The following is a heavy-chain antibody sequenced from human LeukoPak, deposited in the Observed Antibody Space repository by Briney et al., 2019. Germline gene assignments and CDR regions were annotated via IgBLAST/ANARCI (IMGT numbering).Heavy chain of an antibody. V-gene: IGHV3-48*02. CDR1: GFTFNKYK. Sequence: GGSLRLSCAASGFTFNKYKMNWVRQAPGKGLEWVSYISSSSSTIYYADSVKGRFTISRDNAKNSLYLQMNSLRDEDTAVYYCAREDTAMVSGWFDPWGQGTLVTVSS. J-gene: IGHJ5*02. CDR3: AREDTAMVSGWFDP. CDR2: ISSSSSTI. D-gene: IGHD5-18*01.